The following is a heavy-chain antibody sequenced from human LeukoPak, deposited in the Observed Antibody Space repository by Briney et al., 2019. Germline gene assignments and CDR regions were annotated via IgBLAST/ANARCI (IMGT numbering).Heavy chain of an antibody. V-gene: IGHV1-2*02. CDR3: ARSGYCDAFHAFDI. CDR2: INPNSGGT. J-gene: IGHJ3*02. CDR1: GYTFTGYY. D-gene: IGHD4-17*01. Sequence: GASVKVSCKASGYTFTGYYMHWVRQAPGQGLEWMGWINPNSGGTNYAQRFQGRVTMTRDTSISTAYMELSRLRSDDTAVYYCARSGYCDAFHAFDIWGQGTMVTVSS.